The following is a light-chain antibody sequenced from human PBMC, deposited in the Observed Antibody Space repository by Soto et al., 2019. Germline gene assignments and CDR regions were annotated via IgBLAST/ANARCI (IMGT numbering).Light chain of an antibody. CDR3: AAWDKSLSGGV. CDR2: ENN. V-gene: IGLV1-51*02. J-gene: IGLJ2*01. CDR1: SSNIGSDY. Sequence: QSVLTQPPSVSAAPGQSVTISCSGSSSNIGSDYVSWYQQLPGTAPKLLIYENNKRPSGIPDRFSGSKSGTSATLGITGRQTGDEADDYCAAWDKSLSGGVFGGGTKLTVL.